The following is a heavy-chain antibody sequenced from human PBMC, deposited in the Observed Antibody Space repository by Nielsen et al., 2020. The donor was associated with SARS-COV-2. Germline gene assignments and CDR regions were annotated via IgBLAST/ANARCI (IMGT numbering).Heavy chain of an antibody. CDR3: ARLSVLLWFGEPTPGDY. Sequence: GESLKISCAASGFTFSSYAMSWVRQAPGKGLEWVSAISSSGSTIYYADSVKGRFTISRDNAKNSLYLQMNSLRAEDTAVYYCARLSVLLWFGEPTPGDYWGQGTLVTVSS. D-gene: IGHD3-10*01. V-gene: IGHV3-21*04. J-gene: IGHJ4*02. CDR2: ISSSGSTI. CDR1: GFTFSSYA.